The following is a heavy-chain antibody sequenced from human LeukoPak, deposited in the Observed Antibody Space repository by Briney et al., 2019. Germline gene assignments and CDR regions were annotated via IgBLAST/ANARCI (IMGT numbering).Heavy chain of an antibody. D-gene: IGHD1-26*01. CDR1: GASISSYY. J-gene: IGHJ5*02. CDR3: AKDWELGS. CDR2: IYIRGST. Sequence: SETLSLTCSVSGASISSYYWNWIRQPPGKGLELIGNIYIRGSTNYNPSLESRVTISLDTSKDQFSLKLTSVIAADTAFYYCAKDWELGSWGRGTLVTVSS. V-gene: IGHV4-59*01.